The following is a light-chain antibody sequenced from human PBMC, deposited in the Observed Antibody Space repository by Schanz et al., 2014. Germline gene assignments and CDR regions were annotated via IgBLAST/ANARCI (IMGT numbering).Light chain of an antibody. CDR1: SSDIGAYNF. CDR2: DVS. J-gene: IGLJ2*01. CDR3: SSYGGSNNWRV. Sequence: QSVLTQPRSVSGSPGQSVTISCTGTSSDIGAYNFVSWYQQHPGKAPKLMIYDVSKRPSGVPDRFSGSKSGNTASLTVSGLQAEDEADYYCSSYGGSNNWRVFGGGTKLTVL. V-gene: IGLV2-11*01.